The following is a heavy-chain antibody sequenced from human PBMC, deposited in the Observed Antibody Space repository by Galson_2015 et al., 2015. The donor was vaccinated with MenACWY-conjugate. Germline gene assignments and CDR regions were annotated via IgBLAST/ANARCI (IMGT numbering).Heavy chain of an antibody. CDR2: ISSSSSYI. V-gene: IGHV3-21*01. J-gene: IGHJ2*01. D-gene: IGHD2-15*01. Sequence: SLRLSCAASGFTFSSYRMNWVRQAPGKGLEWVSSISSSSSYIYYADSVKGRFTISRDNAKNSLYLQMNSLRAEDTAVYYCARGDYCSGGSCRAPFDLWGRGTLVTVSS. CDR1: GFTFSSYR. CDR3: ARGDYCSGGSCRAPFDL.